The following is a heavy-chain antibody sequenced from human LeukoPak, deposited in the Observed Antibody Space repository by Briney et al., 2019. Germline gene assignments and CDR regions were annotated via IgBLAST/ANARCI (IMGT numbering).Heavy chain of an antibody. J-gene: IGHJ3*02. Sequence: GGSLRLSCAASGFTFSSYEMNWVRQAPGKGLEWVSYISSSGSTMYYADSVKGRFTISRDNAKNSLYLQMNSLRAEDTAVYYCARVRLRDAFDIWGQGTMVTVSS. CDR3: ARVRLRDAFDI. D-gene: IGHD1-1*01. V-gene: IGHV3-48*03. CDR1: GFTFSSYE. CDR2: ISSSGSTM.